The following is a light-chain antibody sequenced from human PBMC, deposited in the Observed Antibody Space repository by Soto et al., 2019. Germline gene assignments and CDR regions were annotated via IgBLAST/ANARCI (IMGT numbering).Light chain of an antibody. J-gene: IGKJ2*01. Sequence: EIVMTQSPATLSVSPGERATLSCRASQSVAGNLAWYQQKPGQAPRLLMYGASTRATGIPARFSGSGSGTEFTLTISSLQSEDFATYYCQQSYSTPLTFGQGTKLEIK. CDR2: GAS. CDR3: QQSYSTPLT. CDR1: QSVAGN. V-gene: IGKV3-15*01.